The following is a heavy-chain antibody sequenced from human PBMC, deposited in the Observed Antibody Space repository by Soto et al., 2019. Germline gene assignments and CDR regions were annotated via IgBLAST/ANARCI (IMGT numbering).Heavy chain of an antibody. Sequence: AEALSLTCTVSGGSISSSSYYWGWIRQPPGKGLEWIGSIYYSGSTYYNPSLKSRVTISVDTSKNQFSLKLSSVTAADTAVYYCARRLYYDSSGFEGGGMDVWGQGTKVT. V-gene: IGHV4-39*01. J-gene: IGHJ6*02. CDR2: IYYSGST. D-gene: IGHD3-22*01. CDR1: GGSISSSSYY. CDR3: ARRLYYDSSGFEGGGMDV.